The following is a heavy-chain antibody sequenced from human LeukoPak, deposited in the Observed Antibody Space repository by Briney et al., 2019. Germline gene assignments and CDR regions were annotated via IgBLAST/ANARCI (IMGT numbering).Heavy chain of an antibody. V-gene: IGHV4-4*02. CDR1: GGSISSNNW. Sequence: SETLSLTCAVSGGSISSNNWWGWVRQPPGKGLEWIGKIYHSGSPNYNPSLKSRVTISVDKSRNHFSLNLSSVTAADTAVYYCARVNINNWHSCDYWGQGTLVTVSS. CDR2: IYHSGSP. CDR3: ARVNINNWHSCDY. J-gene: IGHJ4*02. D-gene: IGHD1-1*01.